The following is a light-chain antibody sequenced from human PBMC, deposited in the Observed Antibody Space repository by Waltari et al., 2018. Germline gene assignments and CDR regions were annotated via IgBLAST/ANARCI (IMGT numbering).Light chain of an antibody. Sequence: QSVLTQPPSASGTPGQRVTISCSGSSSDIGSTYVYWYQQLPGTAPKLLIYRSNQRPSGVPAACSGSRSGTSASLAISGLRSEDEADYHCAAWDDSLSGPVFGGGTKLTVL. CDR2: RSN. J-gene: IGLJ3*02. CDR1: SSDIGSTY. V-gene: IGLV1-47*01. CDR3: AAWDDSLSGPV.